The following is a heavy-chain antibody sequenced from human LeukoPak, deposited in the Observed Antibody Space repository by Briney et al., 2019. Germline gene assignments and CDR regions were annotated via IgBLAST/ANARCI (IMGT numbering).Heavy chain of an antibody. J-gene: IGHJ4*02. CDR2: ISYAGSNK. CDR3: AKIPQGGTAGTYFDY. D-gene: IGHD1-26*01. CDR1: GFTFSDYG. V-gene: IGHV3-30*18. Sequence: GGSLRLSCATSGFTFSDYGMHWVRQAPGKGLEWVAVISYAGSNKNYADSVKGRFTISRDNSKNMLYLQMNSLRPEDTAVYYCAKIPQGGTAGTYFDYWGQGTLVTVSS.